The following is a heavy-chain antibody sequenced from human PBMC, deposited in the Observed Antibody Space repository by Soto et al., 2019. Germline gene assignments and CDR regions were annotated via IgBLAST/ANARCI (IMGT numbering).Heavy chain of an antibody. D-gene: IGHD2-8*02. J-gene: IGHJ4*02. V-gene: IGHV4-34*01. CDR3: ARDKITGLFDY. Sequence: SETLSLTCAVYGGSFRGYYWTWIRQPPGTGLEWIGEINHTGSTNYNPSLKSRVTISVDTSKNQFSLKLTSVTAADTAVYYCARDKITGLFDYWGQGTLVTVSS. CDR2: INHTGST. CDR1: GGSFRGYY.